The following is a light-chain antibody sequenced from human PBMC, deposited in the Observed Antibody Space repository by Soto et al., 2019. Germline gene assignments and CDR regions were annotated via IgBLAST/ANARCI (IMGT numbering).Light chain of an antibody. CDR2: AAS. V-gene: IGKV1-39*01. CDR3: QQSYSTPPG. J-gene: IGKJ2*03. Sequence: DIQMTQSPSSLSASVGDRVTITCRASQSISSHLNWYQQKPGKAPNLLIYAASNLQSGVPSRFSGSRSGTDFTLTISSLQPEDSATYYCQQSYSTPPGFGQGTKLEI. CDR1: QSISSH.